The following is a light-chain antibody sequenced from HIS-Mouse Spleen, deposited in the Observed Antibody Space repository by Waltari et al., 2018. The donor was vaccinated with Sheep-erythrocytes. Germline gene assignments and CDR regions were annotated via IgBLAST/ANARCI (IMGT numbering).Light chain of an antibody. CDR1: KLGDKY. Sequence: SYELTQPPSVSVSPGQTASITCSGDKLGDKYASWYQQKPGQSPVLVIYQDSKRPSGIPERFSGSNYGNTANLTISGTQAMDEADYYCQAWDSSTAVFGGGTKLTVL. J-gene: IGLJ2*01. CDR2: QDS. CDR3: QAWDSSTAV. V-gene: IGLV3-1*01.